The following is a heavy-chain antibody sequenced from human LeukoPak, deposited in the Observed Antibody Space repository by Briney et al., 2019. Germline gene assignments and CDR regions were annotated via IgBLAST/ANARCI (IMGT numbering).Heavy chain of an antibody. CDR2: ISGGGGST. J-gene: IGHJ4*02. CDR1: GFTFSSYA. Sequence: GSLRLSCAASGFTFSSYAMSWVRQAPGKGLEWVSAISGGGGSTYYADSVKGRFTISRDNIKNTLNLQMNSLRAEDTAIYYCARDSSHYLGSSDYWGQGTLVTVSS. D-gene: IGHD6-6*01. CDR3: ARDSSHYLGSSDY. V-gene: IGHV3-23*01.